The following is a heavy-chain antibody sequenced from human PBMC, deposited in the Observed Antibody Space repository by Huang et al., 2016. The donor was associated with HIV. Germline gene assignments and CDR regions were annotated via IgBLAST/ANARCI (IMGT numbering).Heavy chain of an antibody. D-gene: IGHD2-21*02. Sequence: QEQLVESGGGVVQPGGSLRFSCATSGFSFRHYGMHWVRQASGKGLEWVAFIRFDGGNKHYADSAKGRFTISRDNSKKMLFLEMNSLRGDDTAFYFCATDLGGYSFDYWGQGALVSVSS. CDR3: ATDLGGYSFDY. CDR2: IRFDGGNK. V-gene: IGHV3-30*02. J-gene: IGHJ4*02. CDR1: GFSFRHYG.